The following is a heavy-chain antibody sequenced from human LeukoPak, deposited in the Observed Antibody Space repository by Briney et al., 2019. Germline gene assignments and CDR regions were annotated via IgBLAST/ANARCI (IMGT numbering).Heavy chain of an antibody. CDR1: GGSFSSYY. CDR3: AHTAMGKYYYYYYGMDV. CDR2: IYYSGST. D-gene: IGHD5-18*01. Sequence: KPSETLSLTCAVYGGSFSSYYWGWIRQPPGKGLEWIGSIYYSGSTYYNPSLKSRVTISVDTSKNQFSLKLSSVTAADTAVYYCAHTAMGKYYYYYYGMDVWGQGTTVTVSS. V-gene: IGHV4-39*01. J-gene: IGHJ6*02.